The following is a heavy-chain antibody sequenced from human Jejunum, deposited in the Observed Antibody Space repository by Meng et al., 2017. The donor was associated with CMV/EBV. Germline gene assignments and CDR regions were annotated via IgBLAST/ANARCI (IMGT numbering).Heavy chain of an antibody. D-gene: IGHD2-2*01. Sequence: TLNSYAMSRIGRAPGKGLEWVSVISSSSEDTNYADSVESRFTISGDNSKNTLYLQMSSLRAEDTAIYYCAKESGQYQMLSYYGLDVWGQGTTVTVSS. CDR1: TLNSYA. J-gene: IGHJ6*02. V-gene: IGHV3-23*01. CDR2: ISSSSEDT. CDR3: AKESGQYQMLSYYGLDV.